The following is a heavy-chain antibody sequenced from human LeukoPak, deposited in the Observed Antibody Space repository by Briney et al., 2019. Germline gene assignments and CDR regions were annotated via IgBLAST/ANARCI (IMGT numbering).Heavy chain of an antibody. CDR2: VSGSGGST. Sequence: GGSLRLSCAASGFTFSSYAMSWVRQAPGKGLEWVSAVSGSGGSTYYADSVKGRFTISRDNSKSTLFLQMNSLRAEDTAVYYCAKDSHSGTYFDSWGRGTLVTVSS. V-gene: IGHV3-23*01. D-gene: IGHD1-26*01. CDR1: GFTFSSYA. CDR3: AKDSHSGTYFDS. J-gene: IGHJ4*02.